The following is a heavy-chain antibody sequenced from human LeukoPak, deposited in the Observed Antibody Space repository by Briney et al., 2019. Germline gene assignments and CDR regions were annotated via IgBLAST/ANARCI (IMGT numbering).Heavy chain of an antibody. CDR1: GFAFSSYW. J-gene: IGHJ3*02. V-gene: IGHV3-74*01. D-gene: IGHD6-19*01. CDR2: VNRDGRDT. Sequence: GGSLRLSCAASGFAFSSYWMHWVRQAPGKGLVWVSGVNRDGRDTRYAGSVKGRFTISRDNAKSTLYLQMNSLRAEDTAVYYCAREVGSSGWYDAFDIWGQGTMVTVSS. CDR3: AREVGSSGWYDAFDI.